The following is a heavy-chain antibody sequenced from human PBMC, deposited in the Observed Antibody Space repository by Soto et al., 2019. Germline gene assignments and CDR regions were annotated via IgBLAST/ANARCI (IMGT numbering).Heavy chain of an antibody. Sequence: SPTLSLTCAISGDSVSSNSAAWNWIRRSPSRGLEWLGRTYYRSKWYNEYAVSVKSRIAINPDTSKNQFSLQLNSVTPEDTAVYYCARTSGHFDSWGQGTLVTVSS. CDR3: ARTSGHFDS. CDR1: GDSVSSNSAA. CDR2: TYYRSKWYN. V-gene: IGHV6-1*01. J-gene: IGHJ4*02. D-gene: IGHD6-19*01.